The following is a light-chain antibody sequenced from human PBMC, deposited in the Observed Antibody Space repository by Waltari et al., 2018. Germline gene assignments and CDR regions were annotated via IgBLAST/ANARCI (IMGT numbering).Light chain of an antibody. Sequence: QSALTQPPSASGSPGQSVTIPCTGTSSDVGGYNYVSWYQQHPGKAPQLMIYEVTKRPSRFPDRFSGSKSGNTASLTVSGLQADDEADYYCSSYGGSTNLVIFGGGTKLTVL. J-gene: IGLJ2*01. CDR2: EVT. CDR1: SSDVGGYNY. CDR3: SSYGGSTNLVI. V-gene: IGLV2-8*01.